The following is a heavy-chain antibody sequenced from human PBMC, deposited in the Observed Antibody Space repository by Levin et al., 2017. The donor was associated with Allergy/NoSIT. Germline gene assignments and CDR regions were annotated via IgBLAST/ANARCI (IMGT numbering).Heavy chain of an antibody. CDR1: GFSISEYA. D-gene: IGHD1/OR15-1a*01. CDR3: AKKQGGTSGFSFDV. V-gene: IGHV3-23*01. J-gene: IGHJ3*01. Sequence: GGSLRLSCAVSGFSISEYAMAWVRQAPGKGLEWVSEITGGGFNTYYGDSVKGRFTVSKDDSKDMLYLDLSSLRIEDTAVYYCAKKQGGTSGFSFDVWGQGTMVTVSS. CDR2: ITGGGFNT.